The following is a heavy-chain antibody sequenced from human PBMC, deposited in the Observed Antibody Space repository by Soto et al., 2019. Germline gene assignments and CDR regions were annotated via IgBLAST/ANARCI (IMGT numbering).Heavy chain of an antibody. Sequence: PGGSLRLSCAASGFTFSSYSMTWVRQAPGKGLEWVSDISSSSSTIYYADSVKGRLTISRDNSKNTLYLQMNSLRAEDTAVYYCAKVPSITRLVEVPDLFDFRGQRTAVTGSS. J-gene: IGHJ4*02. D-gene: IGHD3-22*01. CDR2: ISSSSSTI. CDR1: GFTFSSYS. V-gene: IGHV3-48*01. CDR3: AKVPSITRLVEVPDLFDF.